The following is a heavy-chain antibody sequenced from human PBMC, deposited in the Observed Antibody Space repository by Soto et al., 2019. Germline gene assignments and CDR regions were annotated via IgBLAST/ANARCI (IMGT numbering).Heavy chain of an antibody. CDR2: IYYSGST. D-gene: IGHD6-13*01. Sequence: TLSLTCTVSGGSISSGDYYWSWIRQPPGKGLEWIGYIYYSGSTYYNPSLKSRVTISVDTSKNQFSLKLSSVTAADTAVYSCARYMQLVQRYFDYCGPGTLVTVYS. J-gene: IGHJ4*02. CDR3: ARYMQLVQRYFDY. CDR1: GGSISSGDYY. V-gene: IGHV4-30-4*01.